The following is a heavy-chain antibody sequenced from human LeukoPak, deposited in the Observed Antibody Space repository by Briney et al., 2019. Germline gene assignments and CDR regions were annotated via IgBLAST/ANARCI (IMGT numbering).Heavy chain of an antibody. V-gene: IGHV3-23*01. Sequence: GGSLRLSCVASGLAFRNYAMTWVRQAPGKGLEWVSVIRGSGGDIRYADSVKGRFTISRDDSVNTLYLQMNSLRAEDTAVYYCGKDPNGDYIGVFDFWGQGTMVTVSS. J-gene: IGHJ3*01. D-gene: IGHD4-17*01. CDR2: IRGSGGDI. CDR1: GLAFRNYA. CDR3: GKDPNGDYIGVFDF.